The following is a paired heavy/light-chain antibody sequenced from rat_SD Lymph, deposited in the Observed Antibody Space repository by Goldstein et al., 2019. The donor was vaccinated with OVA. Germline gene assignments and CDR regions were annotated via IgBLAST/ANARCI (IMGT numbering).Light chain of an antibody. CDR2: GAT. CDR3: QQASSVPYT. Sequence: DIQMTQSPASLSASLEEIVTITCQASQDIGNWVAWYQQKPGKSLQFLIYGATSLADGVPSRFSGSRSGTQYSLKISRLQVEDFGIYYCQQASSVPYTFGVGTKLELK. V-gene: IGKV12S14*01. J-gene: IGKJ2-3*01. CDR1: QDIGNW.
Heavy chain of an antibody. CDR1: GFTFSITY. Sequence: QVKVVQSGAELVKPGSSVKLSCKTSGFTFSITYMNWLKQVPGQSIEWIGNIYGGDGGTNYNQKFKDKATLTVETSSSTAYMDLSSLTSEDSALYFCARGGWFFDYWGQGVMVTVSS. CDR3: ARGGWFFDY. D-gene: IGHD4-4*01. CDR2: IYGGDGGT. J-gene: IGHJ2*01. V-gene: IGHV1-29*01.